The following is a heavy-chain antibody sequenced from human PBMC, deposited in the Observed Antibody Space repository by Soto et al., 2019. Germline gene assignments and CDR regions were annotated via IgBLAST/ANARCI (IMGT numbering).Heavy chain of an antibody. V-gene: IGHV3-7*01. D-gene: IGHD4-17*01. CDR3: ARDSTPTVTTMCDY. CDR1: GFTFSSYW. Sequence: EVQLVESGGGLVQPGGSLRLSCAASGFTFSSYWMSWVRQAPGKGLEWVANIKQDGSEKYYVDSVTGRFTISRDHAKNSLYLQMNSLRAEDTAVYYCARDSTPTVTTMCDYWGQGTLVTVSS. CDR2: IKQDGSEK. J-gene: IGHJ4*02.